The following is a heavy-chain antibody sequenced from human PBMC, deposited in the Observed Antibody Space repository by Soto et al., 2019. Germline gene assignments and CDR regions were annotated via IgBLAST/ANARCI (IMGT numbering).Heavy chain of an antibody. Sequence: EVQLVESGGGLVQPGGSLRLSCVASGFTFGNYWMGWVRQAPGKGLEWVANIRQDGGDKRDLDSVKGRFTMSRDNAQNSLYLQMNSLRAEDTAVYYCARIDCGGNCYSRSWYFDIWGRGTLVTVSS. J-gene: IGHJ2*01. V-gene: IGHV3-7*03. CDR3: ARIDCGGNCYSRSWYFDI. CDR1: GFTFGNYW. D-gene: IGHD2-21*02. CDR2: IRQDGGDK.